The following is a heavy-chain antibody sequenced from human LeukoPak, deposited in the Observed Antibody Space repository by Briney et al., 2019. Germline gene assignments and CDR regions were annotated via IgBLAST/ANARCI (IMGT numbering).Heavy chain of an antibody. V-gene: IGHV4-39*01. D-gene: IGHD4-17*01. CDR2: IYYSGTT. CDR1: GGSISSSSYY. CDR3: ARHPIGRLRRHWYFDL. Sequence: SETLSLTCTVSGGSISSSSYYWGWIRQPPGKGLEWIGSIYYSGTTYYNPSLKSRVTISVDTSKNQFSLRLISVTAADTAVYYCARHPIGRLRRHWYFDLWGRGTLVTVSS. J-gene: IGHJ2*01.